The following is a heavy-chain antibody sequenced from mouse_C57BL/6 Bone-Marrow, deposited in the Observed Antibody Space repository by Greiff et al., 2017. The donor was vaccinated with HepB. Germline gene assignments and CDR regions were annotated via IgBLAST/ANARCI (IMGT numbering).Heavy chain of an antibody. D-gene: IGHD1-1*01. J-gene: IGHJ4*01. CDR3: ARDYYYGDAMDY. Sequence: QVQLQQPGAELVRPGSSVKLSCKASGYTFTSYWMHWVQQRPIQGLEWIGNIDPSDSETHYNHKFKDKATLTVDNSSSTAYMQLSSLTSEDSAVYYCARDYYYGDAMDYWGQGTSVTVSS. CDR2: IDPSDSET. V-gene: IGHV1-52*01. CDR1: GYTFTSYW.